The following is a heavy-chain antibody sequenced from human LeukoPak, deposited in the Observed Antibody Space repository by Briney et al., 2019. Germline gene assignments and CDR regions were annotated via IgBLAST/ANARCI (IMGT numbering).Heavy chain of an antibody. CDR3: ARAYYHASSGYYFPLDY. CDR1: GYTFTSYG. D-gene: IGHD3-22*01. J-gene: IGHJ4*02. CDR2: INPSGGST. V-gene: IGHV1-46*01. Sequence: GASVKVSCKASGYTFTSYGISWVRQAPGQGLEWMGIINPSGGSTSYAQKFQGRVTMTRDTSTSTVYVEVSSLRSEDTAVYYCARAYYHASSGYYFPLDYWGQGTLVTVSS.